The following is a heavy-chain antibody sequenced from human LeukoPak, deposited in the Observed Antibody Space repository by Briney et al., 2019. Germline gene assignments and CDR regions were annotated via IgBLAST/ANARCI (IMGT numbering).Heavy chain of an antibody. D-gene: IGHD6-13*01. V-gene: IGHV3-23*01. CDR1: GFTFSSYA. J-gene: IGHJ5*02. CDR2: ISGGGGST. CDR3: AKGSGSSSWENWSDP. Sequence: PGGSLRLSCAASGFTFSSYAMSWVRQAPGKGLEWVSAISGGGGSTHYADSVKGRFTISRDNSKNTLYLQMNSLRAEDTAVYYCAKGSGSSSWENWSDPWGQGTLVTVSS.